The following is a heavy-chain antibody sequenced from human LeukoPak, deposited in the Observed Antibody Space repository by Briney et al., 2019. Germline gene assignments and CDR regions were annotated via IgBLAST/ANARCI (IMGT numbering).Heavy chain of an antibody. D-gene: IGHD3-10*02. CDR1: GYTFTSYD. Sequence: ASVKVSCKASGYTFTSYDINWVRQATGQGLEWMGWINPNSGGTNYAQKFQGWVTMTRDTSISTAYMELSRLRSDDTAVYYCAREGEYYYDRPDAFDIWGQGTMVTVSS. CDR2: INPNSGGT. CDR3: AREGEYYYDRPDAFDI. V-gene: IGHV1-2*04. J-gene: IGHJ3*02.